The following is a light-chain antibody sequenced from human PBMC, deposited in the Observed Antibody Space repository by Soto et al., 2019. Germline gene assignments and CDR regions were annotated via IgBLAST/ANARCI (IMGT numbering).Light chain of an antibody. CDR1: QSITIY. CDR2: DAS. J-gene: IGKJ4*01. CDR3: QQRSSWPLT. Sequence: DIVLTQSPATLSLSPGDRATLSCRASQSITIYLAWYQQRPGQAPRLLIYDASNRATGVPARFSGSGSGTDFTLTISSLEAEDFAVYYCQQRSSWPLTFGGGTKVEIK. V-gene: IGKV3-11*01.